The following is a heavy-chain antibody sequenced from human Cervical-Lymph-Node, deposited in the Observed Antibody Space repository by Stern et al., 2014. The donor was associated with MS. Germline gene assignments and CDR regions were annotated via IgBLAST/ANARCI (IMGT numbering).Heavy chain of an antibody. Sequence: QVQLVESGPGLVQPSQNLSLNCTVSGGYMSSGGYYWTWIRQLPGKGLEWIGHLDYTGSPYYNPSLKSRVIISRDSSKRSFSLNLSSVTAADTAVYYCARDRGAYKVPTPYYYGMDVWGQGTTVIVSS. V-gene: IGHV4-31*03. CDR3: ARDRGAYKVPTPYYYGMDV. J-gene: IGHJ6*02. CDR1: GGYMSSGGYY. D-gene: IGHD1-26*01. CDR2: LDYTGSP.